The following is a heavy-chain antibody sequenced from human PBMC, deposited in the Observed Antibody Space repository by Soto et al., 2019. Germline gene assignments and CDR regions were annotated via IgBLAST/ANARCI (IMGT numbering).Heavy chain of an antibody. CDR1: GGTFSSYA. D-gene: IGHD1-1*01. CDR3: ARVAGTTIPKRVRCYGMDV. Sequence: SVKVSCKASGGTFSSYAISWVRQAPGQGLEWMGGIIPIFGTANYAQKFQGRVTITADESTSTAYMELSSLRSEDTAVYYCARVAGTTIPKRVRCYGMDVWGQGTTVTVSS. J-gene: IGHJ6*02. V-gene: IGHV1-69*13. CDR2: IIPIFGTA.